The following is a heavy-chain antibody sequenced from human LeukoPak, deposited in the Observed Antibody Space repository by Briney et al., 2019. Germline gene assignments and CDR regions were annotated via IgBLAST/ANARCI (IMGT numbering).Heavy chain of an antibody. Sequence: ASVTVSCKACGCTFTSYGSSWVRQAPGQGLEWIGWISAYNGDTNYEQKVQGRVTMTTQTPPNTAYMELRSLRSDDTAVYYCARHYDAGKDDAFHIWRLGTMVTVSS. V-gene: IGHV1-18*01. J-gene: IGHJ3*02. CDR1: GCTFTSYG. CDR3: ARHYDAGKDDAFHI. D-gene: IGHD5-12*01. CDR2: ISAYNGDT.